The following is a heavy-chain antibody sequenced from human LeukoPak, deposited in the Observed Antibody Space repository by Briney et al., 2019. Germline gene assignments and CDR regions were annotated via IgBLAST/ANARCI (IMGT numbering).Heavy chain of an antibody. D-gene: IGHD4-17*01. CDR3: ARVSDYGDYGWFDP. CDR1: GGSIFISYYY. J-gene: IGHJ5*02. V-gene: IGHV4-39*07. Sequence: SETLSLTCTVSGGSIFISYYYWGWIRQPPGKGLEWIGSISYSGSTDYNPSLKSRVTISVDTSKNQFSLKLSSVTAADTAVYYCARVSDYGDYGWFDPWGQGTLVTVSS. CDR2: ISYSGST.